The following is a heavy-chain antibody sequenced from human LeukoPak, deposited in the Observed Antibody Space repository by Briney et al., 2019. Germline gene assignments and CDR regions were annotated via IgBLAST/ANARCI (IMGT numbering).Heavy chain of an antibody. D-gene: IGHD5-18*01. CDR3: ARKASHFSYGLRAIDY. J-gene: IGHJ4*02. Sequence: PSETLSLTCAVYGGSFSDHYWNWIRQPPGKGLEWIGEINHSGITNYNASLKSRVTISVDTSKNHFSLKLNSMTAADTAVYYCARKASHFSYGLRAIDYWGQGNLVTVSS. CDR2: INHSGIT. V-gene: IGHV4-34*01. CDR1: GGSFSDHY.